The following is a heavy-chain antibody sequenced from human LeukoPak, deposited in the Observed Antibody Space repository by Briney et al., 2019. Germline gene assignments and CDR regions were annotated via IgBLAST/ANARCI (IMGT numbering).Heavy chain of an antibody. Sequence: GGSLRLSCVASGFTFTTYGMNWVRQAPGKGLEWVSGITGSGDRTYYADSVKGRFTIYRDNSKNTLYLQMNSLRAEDTAVYYCARDGDWGRYDHWGQGTLVIVSS. CDR1: GFTFTTYG. J-gene: IGHJ4*02. CDR3: ARDGDWGRYDH. V-gene: IGHV3-23*01. CDR2: ITGSGDRT. D-gene: IGHD7-27*01.